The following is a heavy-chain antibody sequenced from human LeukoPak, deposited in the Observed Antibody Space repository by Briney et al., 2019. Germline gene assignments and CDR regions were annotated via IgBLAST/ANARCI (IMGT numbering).Heavy chain of an antibody. V-gene: IGHV3-15*01. CDR2: IKSKTDGGTT. CDR1: GFTFSNAW. CDR3: TTDPIREYSGYGMDY. Sequence: NPGGSLRLSCAASGFTFSNAWMSWVRQAPGKGQEWVGRIKSKTDGGTTDYAAPVKGRFTISRDDSKNTLYLQMNSLKTEDTAVYDCTTDPIREYSGYGMDYWGQGTLVTVSS. D-gene: IGHD5-12*01. J-gene: IGHJ4*02.